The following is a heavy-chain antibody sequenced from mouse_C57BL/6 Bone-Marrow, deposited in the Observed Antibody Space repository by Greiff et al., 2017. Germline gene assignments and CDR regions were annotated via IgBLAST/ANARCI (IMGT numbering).Heavy chain of an antibody. V-gene: IGHV14-4*01. CDR1: GFNIKDDY. Sequence: VHVKQSGAELVRPGASVKLSCTASGFNIKDDYMHWVKQRPEQGLEWIGWIDPENGDTEYASKFQGKATITADTSSNTAYLQLSSLTSEDTAVYYCTTDDYGSSSYYYAMDYWGQGTSVTVSS. CDR2: IDPENGDT. CDR3: TTDDYGSSSYYYAMDY. J-gene: IGHJ4*01. D-gene: IGHD1-1*01.